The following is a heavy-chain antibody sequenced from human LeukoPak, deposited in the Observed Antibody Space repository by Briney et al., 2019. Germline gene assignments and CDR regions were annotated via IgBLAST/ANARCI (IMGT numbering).Heavy chain of an antibody. Sequence: SETLSLTCTVSGGSISSSSYYWGWLRQPPGKGLEWIGSIYYSGSTYYNPSLKSRVTISVDTSKNQFSLKLSSVTAADTAVYYCARDGVEMATTTNYFDYWGQGTLVTVSS. CDR3: ARDGVEMATTTNYFDY. D-gene: IGHD5-24*01. J-gene: IGHJ4*02. CDR1: GGSISSSSYY. V-gene: IGHV4-39*07. CDR2: IYYSGST.